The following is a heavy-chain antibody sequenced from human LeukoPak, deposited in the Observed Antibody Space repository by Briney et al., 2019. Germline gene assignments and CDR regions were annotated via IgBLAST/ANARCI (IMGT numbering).Heavy chain of an antibody. Sequence: GGSLRLSCAASGFTVSSNYMSWVCQAPGKGLEWVSVIYSGGSTYYADSVKGRFTISRDNSKNTLYLQMNSLRAEDTAVYYCARGPFYYDSSGYRGDAFDIWGQGTMVTVSS. V-gene: IGHV3-66*01. CDR3: ARGPFYYDSSGYRGDAFDI. CDR2: IYSGGST. J-gene: IGHJ3*02. D-gene: IGHD3-22*01. CDR1: GFTVSSNY.